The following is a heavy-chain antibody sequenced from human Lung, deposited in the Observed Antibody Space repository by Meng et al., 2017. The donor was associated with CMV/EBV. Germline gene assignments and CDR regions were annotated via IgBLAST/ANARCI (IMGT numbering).Heavy chain of an antibody. CDR2: IYRSGST. Sequence: GSLRLSCAVSGVSISTDNWWSWVRQPPGKGLEWIGEIYRSGSTNYSPSLKSRVTISIDRSKNQFSLKLSSVTAADTAVYYCARQESSWYYFDYWGQGTLVTVSS. CDR3: ARQESSWYYFDY. CDR1: GVSISTDNW. V-gene: IGHV4-4*02. J-gene: IGHJ4*02. D-gene: IGHD6-13*01.